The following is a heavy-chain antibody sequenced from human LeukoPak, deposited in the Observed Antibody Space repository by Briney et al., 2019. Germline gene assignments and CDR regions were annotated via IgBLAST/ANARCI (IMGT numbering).Heavy chain of an antibody. D-gene: IGHD3-3*01. J-gene: IGHJ4*02. CDR2: INTSTGNP. CDR3: ARVSYDFWSGYLFYFDY. CDR1: GYTFTSYA. Sequence: ASVKVSCKASGYTFTSYAMNWVRQAPGQGLEWMGWINTSTGNPTYAQGFTGRFVFSLDTSVSTAYLQISSLKAEDTAVYYCARVSYDFWSGYLFYFDYWGQGTLVTVSS. V-gene: IGHV7-4-1*02.